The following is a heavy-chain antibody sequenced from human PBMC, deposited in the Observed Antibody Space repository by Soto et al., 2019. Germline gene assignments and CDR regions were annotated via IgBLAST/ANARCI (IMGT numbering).Heavy chain of an antibody. CDR3: AHRRSPNEDGWDV. CDR2: VFWNDDK. V-gene: IGHV2-5*01. Sequence: QITLKESGPSLVKATQTLTLTCTFTGFSLNTGGVGVGWIRQPPGKALEWLALVFWNDDKRYRPSLRSRIAITKDTSKNQVVLMMTNMDPVDTATYFCAHRRSPNEDGWDVWCQGTTVPVSS. J-gene: IGHJ6*02. CDR1: GFSLNTGGVG.